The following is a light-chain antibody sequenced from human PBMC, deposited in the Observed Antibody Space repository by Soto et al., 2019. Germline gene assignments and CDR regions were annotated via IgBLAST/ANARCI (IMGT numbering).Light chain of an antibody. CDR2: KVS. J-gene: IGLJ2*01. CDR3: SSYTSSSTLVV. V-gene: IGLV2-14*01. CDR1: SSDVGGYNY. Sequence: QSALTQPASVSGSPGQSITISCTGTSSDVGGYNYVSWYQQHPGKAPKLMIYKVSNRPSGVSNRFSGSNSGNTASLTISGLQAEDEADYYCSSYTSSSTLVVFGGGTKVTVL.